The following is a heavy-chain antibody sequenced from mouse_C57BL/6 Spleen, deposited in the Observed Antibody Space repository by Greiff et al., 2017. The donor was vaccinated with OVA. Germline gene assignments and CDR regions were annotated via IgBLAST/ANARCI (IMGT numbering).Heavy chain of an antibody. D-gene: IGHD2-12*01. CDR1: GYAFTNYL. Sequence: VKLQESGAELVRPGTSVKVSCKASGYAFTNYLIEWVKQRPGQGLEWIGVINPGSGGTNYNEKFKGKATLTADKSSSTAYMQLSSLTSEDSAVYFCARNYRTPFDYWGQGTTLTVSS. CDR2: INPGSGGT. CDR3: ARNYRTPFDY. V-gene: IGHV1-54*01. J-gene: IGHJ2*01.